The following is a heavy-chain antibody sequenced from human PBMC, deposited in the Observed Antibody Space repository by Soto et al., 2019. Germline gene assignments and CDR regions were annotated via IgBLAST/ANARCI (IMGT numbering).Heavy chain of an antibody. CDR2: VHISGHS. CDR3: ARVRQGCSANNCYFDP. J-gene: IGHJ5*01. D-gene: IGHD1-1*01. V-gene: IGHV4-4*02. Sequence: SETLSLTCTLSGGSVRAPDWWNWVRQSPDKGLEWIAEVHISGHSNYNPSLRSRVSVSIDSSKNQFCLNLNSVTAADTAIYYCARVRQGCSANNCYFDPWGQGTQVTVSS. CDR1: GGSVRAPDW.